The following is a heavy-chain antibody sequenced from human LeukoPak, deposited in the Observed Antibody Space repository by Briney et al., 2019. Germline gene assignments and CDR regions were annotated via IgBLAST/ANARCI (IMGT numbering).Heavy chain of an antibody. CDR3: ARDGPFYYDSSGYSLDY. J-gene: IGHJ4*02. Sequence: GGSLRLSCAASGFTFSSYAMHWVRQAPGKGLEWVAVISYDGSNKYYADSVKGRFTISRDNAKNSLYLQMNSLRAEDTAVYYCARDGPFYYDSSGYSLDYWGQGTLVTVSS. D-gene: IGHD3-22*01. CDR2: ISYDGSNK. CDR1: GFTFSSYA. V-gene: IGHV3-30*04.